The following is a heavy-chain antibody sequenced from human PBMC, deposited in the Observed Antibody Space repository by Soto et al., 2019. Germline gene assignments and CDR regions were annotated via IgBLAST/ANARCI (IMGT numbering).Heavy chain of an antibody. CDR3: ARDGVAAAGRAGHYYYGMDV. J-gene: IGHJ6*02. Sequence: SETLSLTCTVSGGSISSYYWSWIRQPPGKGLEWIGYIYYSGSTNYNPSPKSRVTISVDTSKNQFSLKLSSVTAADTAVYYCARDGVAAAGRAGHYYYGMDVWGQGTTVTVSS. D-gene: IGHD6-13*01. CDR1: GGSISSYY. V-gene: IGHV4-59*01. CDR2: IYYSGST.